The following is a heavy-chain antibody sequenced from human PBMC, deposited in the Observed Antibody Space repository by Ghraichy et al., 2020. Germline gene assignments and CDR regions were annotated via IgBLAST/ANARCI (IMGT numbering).Heavy chain of an antibody. V-gene: IGHV3-48*02. J-gene: IGHJ6*02. CDR1: EFTFSGYS. D-gene: IGHD4-23*01. Sequence: GESLNISCVGSEFTFSGYSMNWVRQSPGKGLEWVSYITSSGRSKFYADSVKGRFTISRDNAQNSLYLQMNSLRDEDTAVYYCARGSRVVRFYYYDGMDVWRRGTTVTVSS. CDR3: ARGSRVVRFYYYDGMDV. CDR2: ITSSGRSK.